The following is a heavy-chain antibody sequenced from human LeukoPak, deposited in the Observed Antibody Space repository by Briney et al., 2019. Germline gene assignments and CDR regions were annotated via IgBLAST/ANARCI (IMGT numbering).Heavy chain of an antibody. CDR2: ISSSGNTT. D-gene: IGHD2-15*01. V-gene: IGHV3-48*04. J-gene: IGHJ6*03. CDR3: ARVLRYCSGGNCYSGGLGYMDV. CDR1: GFPFSSHG. Sequence: GGTLRLSCAGAGFPFSSHGMTWIREAPGKELEWVSYISSSGNTTYNADSVKGRFSITRDNAKNSLYLQMNSLRAEDTAVYYCARVLRYCSGGNCYSGGLGYMDVWGKGTTVTISS.